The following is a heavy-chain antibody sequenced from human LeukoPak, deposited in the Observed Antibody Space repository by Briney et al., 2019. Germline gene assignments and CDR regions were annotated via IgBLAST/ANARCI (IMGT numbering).Heavy chain of an antibody. CDR3: ARAVPGYFGHFDY. CDR1: GFTVSGNY. CDR2: IYSDGGST. Sequence: GGSLRLSCAASGFTVSGNYMSWVRQAPGKGLEWVSLIYSDGGSTYYADSVKGRFTISRDNSKNTLYLQMDSRRADDTAVYYCARAVPGYFGHFDYWGQGTLVTVSS. J-gene: IGHJ4*02. V-gene: IGHV3-53*01. D-gene: IGHD3-10*02.